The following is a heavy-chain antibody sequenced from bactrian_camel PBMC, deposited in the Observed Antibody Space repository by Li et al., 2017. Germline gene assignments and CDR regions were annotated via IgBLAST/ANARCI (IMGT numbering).Heavy chain of an antibody. CDR1: GYTHSSYC. CDR3: AAESAVVHYEGTWYCRLTNYDY. D-gene: IGHD1*01. V-gene: IGHV3S53*01. J-gene: IGHJ4*01. CDR2: LGSDGRI. Sequence: HVQLVESGGGSVQAGGSLRLSCVAFGYTHSSYCMGWFRQAPGKEREGVATLGSDGRIMYADSVKGRFIISLDNTKNTVYLQMDSLQPEDTATYYCAAESAVVHYEGTWYCRLTNYDYWGQGTQVTVS.